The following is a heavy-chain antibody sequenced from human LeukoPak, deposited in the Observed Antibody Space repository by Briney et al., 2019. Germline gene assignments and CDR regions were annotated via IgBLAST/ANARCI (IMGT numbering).Heavy chain of an antibody. CDR2: TYYRSKWNN. CDR1: GDSVSSNSAA. CDR3: AREGCSGGSCSGATYYYYYGMDV. D-gene: IGHD2-15*01. V-gene: IGHV6-1*01. Sequence: SQTLSLTCAISGDSVSSNSAAWNWIRQSPSRGLEWLGRTYYRSKWNNDYAVSVKSRITINPDTSKNQFSLQLNSVTPEDTAVYYCAREGCSGGSCSGATYYYYYGMDVWGQGTTVTVSS. J-gene: IGHJ6*02.